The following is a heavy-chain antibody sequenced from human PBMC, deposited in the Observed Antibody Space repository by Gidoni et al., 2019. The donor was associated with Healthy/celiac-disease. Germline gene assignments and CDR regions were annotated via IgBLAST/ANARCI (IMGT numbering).Heavy chain of an antibody. CDR1: GGSISSYY. V-gene: IGHV4-59*01. CDR2: IYYSGST. D-gene: IGHD2-2*01. Sequence: QVQLQESGPGLVKPSETLSLTCTVSGGSISSYYWSWIRQPPGKGLEWIGYIYYSGSTNYNPSLKSRVTISVDTSKNQFSLKLSSVTAADTAVYYCARTSGWCSSTSCYYYYYGMDVWGQGTTVTVSS. J-gene: IGHJ6*02. CDR3: ARTSGWCSSTSCYYYYYGMDV.